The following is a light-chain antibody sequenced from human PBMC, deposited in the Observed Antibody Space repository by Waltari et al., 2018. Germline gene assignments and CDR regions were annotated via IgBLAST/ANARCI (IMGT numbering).Light chain of an antibody. CDR3: QQYYNAPLT. Sequence: DIVMTQSPDSLAVSLGERATINCKSSQSILYRSSNRNALAGYQQKPGQPPKLLVFWGATRESGAPDRFSVSGSGTDFTLTISSLQAEDVAVYYCQQYYNAPLTFGGGTKVEIK. CDR1: QSILYRSSNRNA. V-gene: IGKV4-1*01. J-gene: IGKJ4*01. CDR2: WGA.